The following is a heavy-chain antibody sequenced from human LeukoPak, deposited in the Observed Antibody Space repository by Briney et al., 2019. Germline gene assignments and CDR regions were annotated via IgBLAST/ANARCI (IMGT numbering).Heavy chain of an antibody. CDR3: AKADPYYFDY. V-gene: IGHV3-30*02. CDR2: IRFDSYN. J-gene: IGHJ4*02. CDR1: GFTFSSYG. Sequence: PGGSLRLSCAASGFTFSSYGMHWVRQAPGKGLEWVAYIRFDSYNYYSDSVKGRFTIFRDNSNNTLYLQMYSLRPEDTAVYYFAKADPYYFDYWGQGTLVTVSS.